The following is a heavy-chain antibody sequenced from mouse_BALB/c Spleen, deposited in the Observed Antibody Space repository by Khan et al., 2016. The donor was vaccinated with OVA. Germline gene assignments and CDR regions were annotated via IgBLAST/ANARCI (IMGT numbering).Heavy chain of an antibody. Sequence: EVQLLETGGGLVKPGGSLKLSCAASGFTFSSYAMSWVRQSPEKRLEWVAEISSGGNYTYYPDTVTGRFTISRDNAKNTLYLEMSSLRSEDSAMYYCARASCNSGSSPWFFDYWGQGTTLTVSS. D-gene: IGHD1-1*01. CDR2: ISSGGNYT. J-gene: IGHJ2*01. CDR3: ARASCNSGSSPWFFDY. V-gene: IGHV5-9-4*01. CDR1: GFTFSSYA.